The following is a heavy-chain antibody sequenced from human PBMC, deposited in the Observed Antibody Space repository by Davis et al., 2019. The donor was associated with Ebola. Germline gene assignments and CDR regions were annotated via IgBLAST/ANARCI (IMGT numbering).Heavy chain of an antibody. J-gene: IGHJ6*04. CDR3: ARGRYFDWLLSSVDYYYYGMDV. CDR1: GGSIISSSSY. Sequence: GSLRLSCTVSGGSIISSSSYWGWIRQPPRKGLEWIGEINHSGSTNYNPSLKSRVTISVDTSKNQFSLKLSSVTAADTAVYYCARGRYFDWLLSSVDYYYYGMDVWGKGTTVTVSS. CDR2: INHSGST. D-gene: IGHD3-9*01. V-gene: IGHV4-39*07.